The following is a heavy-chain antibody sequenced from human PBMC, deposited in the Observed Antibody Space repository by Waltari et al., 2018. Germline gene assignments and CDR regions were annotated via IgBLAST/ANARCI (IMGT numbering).Heavy chain of an antibody. Sequence: QVQLQESGQGLVKPSGTLSLTCAVSGDSISGNYWWSWVRQSTEKGLAWIGQVHHSGKTHYNPALQGRDTISLDKPKNQFSLNLNAVTAADTAVYNCAGGRAIGRFFDYWGRGTLVTVSS. CDR1: GDSISGNYW. V-gene: IGHV4-4*02. J-gene: IGHJ4*02. CDR3: AGGRAIGRFFDY. D-gene: IGHD2-2*01. CDR2: VHHSGKT.